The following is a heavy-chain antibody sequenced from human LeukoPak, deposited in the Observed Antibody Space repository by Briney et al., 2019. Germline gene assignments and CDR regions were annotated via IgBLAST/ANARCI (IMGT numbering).Heavy chain of an antibody. CDR2: IRYDGSNK. Sequence: GGSLRLSCAASGFTFSSYGMHWVRQAAGKGLEWVAFIRYDGSNKYYADSVKGRFTISRDNSKNTLYLQMNSLRAEDTAVYYCAKGYHGSGRIDYYYYMDVWGKGTTVTISS. J-gene: IGHJ6*03. V-gene: IGHV3-30*02. D-gene: IGHD3-10*01. CDR3: AKGYHGSGRIDYYYYMDV. CDR1: GFTFSSYG.